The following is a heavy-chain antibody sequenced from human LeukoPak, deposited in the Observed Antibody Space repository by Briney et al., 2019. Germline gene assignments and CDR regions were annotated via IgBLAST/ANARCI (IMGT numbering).Heavy chain of an antibody. CDR3: AKARYSSGLDY. CDR1: GFTVSNNY. Sequence: GGSLRLSCAASGFTVSNNYMSWVRQAPGKGLEWVATITEDGSGKYHVDSVRGRFTVSRDNTNKLLFLQMNSLRAEDTAVYHCAKARYSSGLDYWGQGTLVTVSS. CDR2: ITEDGSGK. V-gene: IGHV3-7*01. J-gene: IGHJ4*02. D-gene: IGHD6-19*01.